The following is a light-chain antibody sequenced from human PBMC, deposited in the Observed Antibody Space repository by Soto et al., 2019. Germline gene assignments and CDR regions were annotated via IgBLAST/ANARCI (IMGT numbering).Light chain of an antibody. CDR1: QSVSSN. Sequence: EIVMTQSPATLSVSPGERATLSCRASQSVSSNLAGYQQKPGQAPRLLIYGASTRPTGIPARFSGSGSGTEFTLTVSSLQCEDFAVYYCQQYNNWPPWKFGHGTKVEIK. V-gene: IGKV3-15*01. CDR3: QQYNNWPPWK. CDR2: GAS. J-gene: IGKJ1*01.